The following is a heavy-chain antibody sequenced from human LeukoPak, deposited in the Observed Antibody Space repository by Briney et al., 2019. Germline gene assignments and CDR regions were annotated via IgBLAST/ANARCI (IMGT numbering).Heavy chain of an antibody. Sequence: AASVKVSCKTSGYTFTTYGISWVRQAPGQGLEWMGWINAYNGNTIYAQKLQGRVTMTTDTSASTAYMELRSLRSDDTAVYYCARRVAVARRDAFDIWGQGTMVTVSS. CDR2: INAYNGNT. CDR3: ARRVAVARRDAFDI. V-gene: IGHV1-18*01. CDR1: GYTFTTYG. J-gene: IGHJ3*02. D-gene: IGHD6-19*01.